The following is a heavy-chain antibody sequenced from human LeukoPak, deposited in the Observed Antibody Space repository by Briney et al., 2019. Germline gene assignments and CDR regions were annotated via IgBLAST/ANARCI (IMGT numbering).Heavy chain of an antibody. V-gene: IGHV1-2*02. Sequence: ASVKVSCKASGYTFTGYYMHWVRQAPGQGLEWMGWINPNSGGTNYAQKFQGRVTMTRDTSISTAYMELSRLRSDDTAVYYCARDLVTMRAFDIWGQGTMVTVSS. J-gene: IGHJ3*02. CDR1: GYTFTGYY. CDR3: ARDLVTMRAFDI. D-gene: IGHD4-11*01. CDR2: INPNSGGT.